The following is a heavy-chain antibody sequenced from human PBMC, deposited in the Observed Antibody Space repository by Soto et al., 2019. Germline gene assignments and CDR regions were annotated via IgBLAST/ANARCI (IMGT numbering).Heavy chain of an antibody. CDR3: EKEGVMVDFGYFDY. CDR1: GFTFSSYA. D-gene: IGHD3-16*01. Sequence: EVQLLESGGGLVQPGGSLRLSCAASGFTFSSYAMSWVRQAPGKGLEWVSAISGSGGSTYYADYVKGRFTISRDNSKNTQYVQLDSLGAEDRAVYYGEKEGVMVDFGYFDYWGQGTLVTVSS. V-gene: IGHV3-23*01. J-gene: IGHJ4*02. CDR2: ISGSGGST.